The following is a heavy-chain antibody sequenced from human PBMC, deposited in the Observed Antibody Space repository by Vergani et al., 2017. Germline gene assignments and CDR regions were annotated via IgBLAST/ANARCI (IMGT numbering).Heavy chain of an antibody. J-gene: IGHJ4*01. V-gene: IGHV3-66*02. CDR2: IKSDGRT. Sequence: VQLLESGGGLVQSGGSLRVSCSASGFRVTTYYMSWVRQAPGKGLEWVSVIKSDGRTSYAESVRGRFTISRDTSRNAVYLQMNILRVEDTGVYYCTRSECSGTTCYGHYFDLWGHGILVTVSS. CDR3: TRSECSGTTCYGHYFDL. CDR1: GFRVTTYY. D-gene: IGHD2/OR15-2a*01.